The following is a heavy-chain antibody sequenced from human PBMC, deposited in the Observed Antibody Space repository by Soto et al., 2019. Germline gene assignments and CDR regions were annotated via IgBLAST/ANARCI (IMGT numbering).Heavy chain of an antibody. Sequence: EVQLVESGGGLVQPGESLRLSCAASGFSFYNYWMNWVRQAPGKGPEWVANIKPDGSDKNYVDSVKGRFTISRDNAKNSLFPQMNSLRAEDTAVYYCARASSNAFDIWRQGTMVTVSS. CDR3: ARASSNAFDI. J-gene: IGHJ3*02. CDR2: IKPDGSDK. V-gene: IGHV3-7*02. CDR1: GFSFYNYW.